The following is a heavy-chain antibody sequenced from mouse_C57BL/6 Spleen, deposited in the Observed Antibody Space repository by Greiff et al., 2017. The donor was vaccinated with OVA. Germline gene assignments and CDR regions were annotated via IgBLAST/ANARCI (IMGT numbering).Heavy chain of an antibody. CDR1: GYTFTSYW. Sequence: LKQPGAELVRPGTSVKLSCKASGYTFTSYWMHWVKQRPGQGLEWIGVIDPSDSYTNYNQKFKGKATLTVDTSSSTAYMQLSSLTSEDSAVYYCASWGYYYYAMDYWGQGTSVTVSS. D-gene: IGHD2-3*01. CDR2: IDPSDSYT. CDR3: ASWGYYYYAMDY. V-gene: IGHV1-59*01. J-gene: IGHJ4*01.